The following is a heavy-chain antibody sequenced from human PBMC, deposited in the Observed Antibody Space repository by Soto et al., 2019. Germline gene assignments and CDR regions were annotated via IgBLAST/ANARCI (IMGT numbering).Heavy chain of an antibody. V-gene: IGHV3-7*01. D-gene: IGHD6-19*01. CDR3: ARDVYSSGWYHYCFDY. CDR2: IKQDGSEK. Sequence: GGSLRLSCAASGFTFSSYWMSWVRQAPGKGLEWVANIKQDGSEKYYVDSVKGRFTISRDNAKNSLYLQMNSLRAEDTAVYYCARDVYSSGWYHYCFDYWGQGTLVTVS. J-gene: IGHJ4*02. CDR1: GFTFSSYW.